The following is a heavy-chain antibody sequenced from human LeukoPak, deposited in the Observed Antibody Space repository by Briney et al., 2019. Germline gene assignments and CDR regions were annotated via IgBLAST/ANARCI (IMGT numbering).Heavy chain of an antibody. CDR2: IIPIFGTA. V-gene: IGHV1-69*13. CDR3: AYYGSGSPLMIYGMDV. CDR1: GGTFSCYA. Sequence: GASVKVSCKASGGTFSCYAISWVRQAPGQGLEWMGGIIPIFGTANYAQKFQGRVTITADESTSTAYMGLSSLRSEDTAVYYCAYYGSGSPLMIYGMDVWGKGTTVTVSS. J-gene: IGHJ6*04. D-gene: IGHD3-10*01.